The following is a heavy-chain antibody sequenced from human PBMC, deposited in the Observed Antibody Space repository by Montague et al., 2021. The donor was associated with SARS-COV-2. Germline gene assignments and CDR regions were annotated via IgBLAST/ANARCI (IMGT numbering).Heavy chain of an antibody. CDR3: AKDRLDDSGYDIDY. CDR1: GFTLRNYA. Sequence: SLRLSCEASGFTLRNYAMNWFRQAPGKGLEWVSILHTSDYTEYADSAKGRFTISRDTSKNTLYLHMNSLRVEDTAVYYCAKDRLDDSGYDIDYWGQGTLGTVSS. D-gene: IGHD5-12*01. J-gene: IGHJ4*02. CDR2: LHTSDYT. V-gene: IGHV3-23*03.